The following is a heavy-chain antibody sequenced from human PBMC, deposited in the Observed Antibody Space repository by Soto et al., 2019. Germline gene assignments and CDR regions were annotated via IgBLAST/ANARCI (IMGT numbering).Heavy chain of an antibody. V-gene: IGHV3-23*01. CDR2: ISGNGIST. Sequence: GGSLRLSCAASGFTFSSYAMSWVRQAPGKGLEWVSAISGNGISTYYADSVKGRFTISRDNSKNTLYLQMNSLRAEDTAVYYCANEGWLLSTYFDYWGQGTLVTVSS. CDR3: ANEGWLLSTYFDY. D-gene: IGHD3-22*01. CDR1: GFTFSSYA. J-gene: IGHJ4*02.